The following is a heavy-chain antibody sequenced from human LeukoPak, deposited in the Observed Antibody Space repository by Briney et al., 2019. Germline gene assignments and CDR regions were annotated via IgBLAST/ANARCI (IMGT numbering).Heavy chain of an antibody. CDR3: VRRRMPGVSGGCCWFDP. CDR1: GGSISSYY. J-gene: IGHJ5*02. D-gene: IGHD3-16*01. V-gene: IGHV4-4*09. CDR2: IHTSGST. Sequence: SETLSLTCTVSGGSISSYYWSWIRQPPGKGLEWIGYIHTSGSTNYNPSLKSRVTISVDTSKNQFSLNLSSVTAADTAVYYCVRRRMPGVSGGCCWFDPWGQGTLVTVSS.